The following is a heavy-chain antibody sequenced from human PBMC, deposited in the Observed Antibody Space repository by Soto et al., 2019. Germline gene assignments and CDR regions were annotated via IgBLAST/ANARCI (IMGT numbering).Heavy chain of an antibody. J-gene: IGHJ6*02. Sequence: SVKVSCKSSGGTFSSHSINCVRQAPGQGLEWMGGIIPIFGPANFAKKFQGRVTITADESTTTAYMELSSLTSEDTAVYYCATGSFTSTGGRIGYHYNAMDVWGQGTTVTVSS. D-gene: IGHD1-1*01. CDR2: IIPIFGPA. CDR1: GGTFSSHS. CDR3: ATGSFTSTGGRIGYHYNAMDV. V-gene: IGHV1-69*13.